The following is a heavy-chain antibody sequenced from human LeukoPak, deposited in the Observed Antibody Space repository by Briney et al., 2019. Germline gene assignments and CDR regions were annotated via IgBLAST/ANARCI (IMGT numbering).Heavy chain of an antibody. CDR3: AKVWDTYYYDSSGSFDY. V-gene: IGHV3-23*01. J-gene: IGHJ4*02. CDR2: ISSSGGST. D-gene: IGHD3-22*01. Sequence: PGGSLRLSCAASGFTFSNYAMSWVRQAPGKGLEWVSAISSSGGSTYYADSVKGRFTISRDNSKNTLYLQMNSLRAEDTAVYYCAKVWDTYYYDSSGSFDYWGQGTLVTVSS. CDR1: GFTFSNYA.